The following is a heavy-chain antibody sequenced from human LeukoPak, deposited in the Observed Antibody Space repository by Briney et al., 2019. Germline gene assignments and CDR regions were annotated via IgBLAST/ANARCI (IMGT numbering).Heavy chain of an antibody. V-gene: IGHV1-18*01. D-gene: IGHD6-13*01. Sequence: ASVKVSCKASGYTFTSNGITWVRQAPGQGLEWMGWISVYNGNTNYAQKLQGRVTMTTDTSTSTAYMELRSLRSDDTAVYYCARVRKSIAAAGFFDYWGQGTLVTVSS. CDR2: ISVYNGNT. CDR3: ARVRKSIAAAGFFDY. CDR1: GYTFTSNG. J-gene: IGHJ4*02.